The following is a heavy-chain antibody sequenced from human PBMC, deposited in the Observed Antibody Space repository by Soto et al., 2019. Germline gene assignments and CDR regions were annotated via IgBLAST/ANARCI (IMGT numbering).Heavy chain of an antibody. D-gene: IGHD4-17*01. CDR2: IYHSGST. CDR3: ARGYGDHPQTLRGYYYYGMDV. J-gene: IGHJ6*02. V-gene: IGHV4-4*02. Sequence: PSETLSLTCAVSSGSISSSNWWSWVRQPPGKGLEWIGEIYHSGSTNYNPSLKSRVTISVDTSKNQFSLKLSSVTAADTAVYYCARGYGDHPQTLRGYYYYGMDVWAQGTTVTVSS. CDR1: SGSISSSNW.